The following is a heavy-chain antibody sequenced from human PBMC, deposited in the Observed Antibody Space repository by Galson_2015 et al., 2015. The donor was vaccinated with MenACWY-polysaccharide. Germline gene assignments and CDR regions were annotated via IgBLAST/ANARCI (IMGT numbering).Heavy chain of an antibody. CDR3: AKKWGGDWTLWHFDL. Sequence: SLRLSCAASGLTFSNNWIHWVRQAPGKGLEWVSSSGTGGGTYYTDSVKGRFTISRDNSKNTLYLQMNSLRVEDTSVYFCAKKWGGDWTLWHFDLWGRGTLVTVSS. CDR1: GLTFSNNW. D-gene: IGHD2-21*02. J-gene: IGHJ2*01. CDR2: SGTGGGT. V-gene: IGHV3-23*01.